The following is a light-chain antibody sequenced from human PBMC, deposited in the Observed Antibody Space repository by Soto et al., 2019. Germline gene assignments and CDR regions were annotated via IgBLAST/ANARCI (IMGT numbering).Light chain of an antibody. Sequence: QLVLTQPPSASGTPGQRVTISCSGSSFNVGGNTVNWYQQVTGTAPKLLITSNNQRPSGVPDRFSGSKSGTSASLAISGLQSEDEADYYCAAWDDSRNGVVFGGGTKVTVL. V-gene: IGLV1-44*01. CDR2: SNN. CDR1: SFNVGGNT. J-gene: IGLJ2*01. CDR3: AAWDDSRNGVV.